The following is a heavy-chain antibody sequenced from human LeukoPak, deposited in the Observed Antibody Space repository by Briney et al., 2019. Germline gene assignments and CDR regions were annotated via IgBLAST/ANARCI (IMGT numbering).Heavy chain of an antibody. V-gene: IGHV4-39*07. CDR3: ARVFRGVVVPAAIYFDY. D-gene: IGHD2-2*02. J-gene: IGHJ4*02. CDR2: IYYSGST. Sequence: SETLSLTCTVSGGSISSSSYYWGWIRQPPGKGLEWIGRIYYSGSTYYNPSLKSRVTISVDTSKNQFSLKLSSVTAADTAVYYCARVFRGVVVPAAIYFDYWGQGTLVTVSS. CDR1: GGSISSSSYY.